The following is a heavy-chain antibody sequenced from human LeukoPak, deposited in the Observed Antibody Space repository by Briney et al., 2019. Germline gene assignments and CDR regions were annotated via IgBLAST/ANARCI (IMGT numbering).Heavy chain of an antibody. Sequence: GESLKISWKGSGYSFTNYWIGWVRQMPGTGLEWMGIIYPGDSDARYSPSLQGQVTFSADKSISAAYLQWSSLKASDTAIYYCARRIPPGYFDLWGRGTLVSVSS. CDR1: GYSFTNYW. CDR3: ARRIPPGYFDL. CDR2: IYPGDSDA. V-gene: IGHV5-51*01. J-gene: IGHJ2*01.